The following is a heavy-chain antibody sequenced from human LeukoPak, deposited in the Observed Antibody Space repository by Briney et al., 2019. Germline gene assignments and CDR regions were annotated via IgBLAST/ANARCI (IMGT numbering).Heavy chain of an antibody. CDR3: ARLYCSGGSCYYYGMDV. CDR1: GSTFSSYA. CDR2: IIPILGIA. J-gene: IGHJ6*02. V-gene: IGHV1-69*10. Sequence: VKVSCKASGSTFSSYAISWVRQAPGQGLEWMGRIIPILGIANYAQKFQGRVTITADKSTSTAYMELSSLRSEDTAVYYCARLYCSGGSCYYYGMDVWGQGTTVTVSS. D-gene: IGHD2-15*01.